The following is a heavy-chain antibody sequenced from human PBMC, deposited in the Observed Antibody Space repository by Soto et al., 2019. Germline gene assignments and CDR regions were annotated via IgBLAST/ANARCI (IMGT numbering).Heavy chain of an antibody. D-gene: IGHD6-6*01. J-gene: IGHJ6*02. Sequence: PGGSQILSCAASGFTFISYGMHWVRQDPGKGLEWVAVISYDGSNKYYADSVKGRFTISRDNSKNTLYLQTNSLRAEGTAVYYCAKLGGSSHYYYYGMDVWGQGTTVTVSS. V-gene: IGHV3-30*18. CDR3: AKLGGSSHYYYYGMDV. CDR1: GFTFISYG. CDR2: ISYDGSNK.